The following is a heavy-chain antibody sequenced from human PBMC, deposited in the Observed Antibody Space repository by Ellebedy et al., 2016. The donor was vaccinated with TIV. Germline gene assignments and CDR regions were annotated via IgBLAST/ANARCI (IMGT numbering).Heavy chain of an antibody. CDR3: ARVKSIRDLDALDM. V-gene: IGHV3-33*08. Sequence: GESLKISCVVSGFTFSHYGMHWVRQAPGKGLQWVAVIWNDGSQKYYGDSVKGRFTISRDNAKNTVYLQMNSLRAEDTAVYYCARVKSIRDLDALDMWGQGTVVTVSS. CDR1: GFTFSHYG. J-gene: IGHJ3*02. CDR2: IWNDGSQK. D-gene: IGHD2-21*02.